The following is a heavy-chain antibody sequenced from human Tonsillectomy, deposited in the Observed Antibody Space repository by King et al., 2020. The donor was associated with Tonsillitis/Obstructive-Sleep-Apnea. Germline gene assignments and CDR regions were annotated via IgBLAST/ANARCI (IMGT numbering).Heavy chain of an antibody. J-gene: IGHJ4*02. CDR3: PPLRGYDFVWGTYRLDY. CDR2: IYWDDDK. D-gene: IGHD3-16*02. Sequence: TLKESGPTLVKPTQTLTLTCTFSGFSFSTSGVAVGWIRQPPGKALEWLALIYWDDDKRYSPSLKSRLTITKDTSKNQVVLTMSNMDPVDTATYYCPPLRGYDFVWGTYRLDYWGQGTLVTVSS. CDR1: GFSFSTSGVA. V-gene: IGHV2-5*02.